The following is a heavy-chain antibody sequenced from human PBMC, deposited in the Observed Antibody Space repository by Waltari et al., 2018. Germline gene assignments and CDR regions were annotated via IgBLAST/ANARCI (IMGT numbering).Heavy chain of an antibody. CDR3: ARDWVRGLDY. D-gene: IGHD3-10*01. CDR2: INTNCGKP. V-gene: IGHV7-4-1*02. Sequence: QVQLVQSGSELKKPGASVKISCKASGYTFNGYPMNWVRQAPGRGLEWMGWINTNCGKPTQAQGLTGRFDCSVDTAGSTAYLQISSLKAEDSAVYFCARDWVRGLDYWGQGTLVTVSS. J-gene: IGHJ4*02. CDR1: GYTFNGYP.